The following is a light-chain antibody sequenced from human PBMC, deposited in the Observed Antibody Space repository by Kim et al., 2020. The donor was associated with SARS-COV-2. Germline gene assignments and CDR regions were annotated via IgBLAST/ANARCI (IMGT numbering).Light chain of an antibody. CDR2: DVS. V-gene: IGLV2-11*03. CDR3: CSYAGSYTV. J-gene: IGLJ2*01. Sequence: PGQSVTISCTGTSSDVGGYNYVSWYQQHPGKAPKLMIYDVSKRPSGVPDRFSGSKSGNTASLTISGLQAEDEAAYYCCSYAGSYTVFGGGTQLTVL. CDR1: SSDVGGYNY.